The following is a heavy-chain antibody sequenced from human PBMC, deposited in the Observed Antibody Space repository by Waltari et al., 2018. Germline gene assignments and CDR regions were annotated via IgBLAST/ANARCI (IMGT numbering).Heavy chain of an antibody. D-gene: IGHD2-2*01. CDR3: ARDRCNSTSCLSRGAFDI. CDR1: AGSISSYY. CDR2: IYASGST. Sequence: QVQLQESGPGLVKPSETLSLTCTVSAGSISSYYWRWVRHPAGKGLEWIGRIYASGSTNYNPSLRSRVTMSVDTSKNHFSLRLTSVTAADTAVYYCARDRCNSTSCLSRGAFDIWGQGTMVTVSS. V-gene: IGHV4-4*07. J-gene: IGHJ3*02.